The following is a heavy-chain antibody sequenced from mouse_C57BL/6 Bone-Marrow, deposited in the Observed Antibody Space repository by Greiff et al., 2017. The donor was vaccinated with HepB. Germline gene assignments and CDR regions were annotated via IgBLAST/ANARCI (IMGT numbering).Heavy chain of an antibody. J-gene: IGHJ2*01. CDR1: GYTFTSYW. CDR2: IDPSDSYT. CDR3: ARSRMDYGDYFDY. Sequence: QVQLKQPGAELVMPGASVKLSCKASGYTFTSYWMHWVKLRPGQGLEWIGEIDPSDSYTNYNQKFKGKSTLTVDKSSSTAYMQLSSLTSEDSAVYYCARSRMDYGDYFDYWGQGTTLTVSS. V-gene: IGHV1-69*01. D-gene: IGHD2-4*01.